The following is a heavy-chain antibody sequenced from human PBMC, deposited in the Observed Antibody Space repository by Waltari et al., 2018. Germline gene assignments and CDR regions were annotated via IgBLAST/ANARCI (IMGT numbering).Heavy chain of an antibody. CDR3: ASPYDSSGYYRYFDL. CDR2: IIPILGIA. J-gene: IGHJ2*01. Sequence: QVQLVQSGAEVKKPGSSVKVSCKDSGGTFSSYAISWVRQAPGQGLEWMGGIIPILGIANYAQKFQGRVTLTADESTSTAYMELSSLRSEDTAVYYCASPYDSSGYYRYFDLWGRGTLVTVSS. CDR1: GGTFSSYA. D-gene: IGHD3-22*01. V-gene: IGHV1-69*04.